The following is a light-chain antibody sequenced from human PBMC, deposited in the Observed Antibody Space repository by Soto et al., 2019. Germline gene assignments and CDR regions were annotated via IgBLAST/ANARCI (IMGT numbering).Light chain of an antibody. CDR3: YSYTSSSRYV. V-gene: IGLV2-14*01. Sequence: QSALTQPASVSGSPGQSITISCSGTSSDVGGYKYVSWYQQHPGKAPKLMIYEVSNRPSGVSNRFSGSKSGNTASLTISGLQAEDEADYYCYSYTSSSRYVFGTGTKVTVL. CDR1: SSDVGGYKY. J-gene: IGLJ1*01. CDR2: EVS.